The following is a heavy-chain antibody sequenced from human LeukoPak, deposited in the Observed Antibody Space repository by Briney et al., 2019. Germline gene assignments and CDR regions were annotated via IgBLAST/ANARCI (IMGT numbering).Heavy chain of an antibody. Sequence: GGSLRLSCAASGFTFSSYWMSWVRQAPGKGLEWVANIKQDGSEKYYVDSVKGRFTISRDNAKNSLYLQMNSLRAEDTAVYYCARERGDIVVVTATYYYYYGMDVWGQGTTVTVSS. CDR2: IKQDGSEK. CDR1: GFTFSSYW. CDR3: ARERGDIVVVTATYYYYYGMDV. D-gene: IGHD2-21*02. J-gene: IGHJ6*02. V-gene: IGHV3-7*01.